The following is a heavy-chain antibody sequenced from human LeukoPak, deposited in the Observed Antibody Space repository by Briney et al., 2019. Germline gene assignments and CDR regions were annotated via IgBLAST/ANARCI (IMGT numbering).Heavy chain of an antibody. J-gene: IGHJ6*02. V-gene: IGHV3-33*01. D-gene: IGHD2-2*01. CDR1: GFTFSSYG. CDR2: IWYDGSNK. CDR3: ARDGPGYCSSTSCPYLGMDV. Sequence: GGSLRLSCAASGFTFSSYGMHWVRQAPGKGLEWVAVIWYDGSNKYYADSVKGRFTISRDNPKNTLYLQMNSLRAEDTAVYYCARDGPGYCSSTSCPYLGMDVWGQGTTVTVSS.